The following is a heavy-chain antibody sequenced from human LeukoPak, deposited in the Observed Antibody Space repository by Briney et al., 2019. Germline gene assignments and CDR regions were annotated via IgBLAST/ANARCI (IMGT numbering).Heavy chain of an antibody. CDR1: GGSISSGGYS. Sequence: SETLSLTCAVSGGSISSGGYSWSWIRQPPGKGLEWIGYIYHSGSTYYNPSLKSRVTISVDRSKNQFSLKLSSVTAADTAVYYCARGTQYYYDSSGYYLDAFDIWGQGTMVTVSS. CDR3: ARGTQYYYDSSGYYLDAFDI. D-gene: IGHD3-22*01. CDR2: IYHSGST. V-gene: IGHV4-30-2*01. J-gene: IGHJ3*02.